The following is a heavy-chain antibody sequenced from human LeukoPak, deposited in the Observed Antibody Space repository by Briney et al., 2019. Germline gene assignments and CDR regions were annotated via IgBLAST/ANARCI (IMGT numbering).Heavy chain of an antibody. J-gene: IGHJ4*02. D-gene: IGHD4-17*01. Sequence: PGGSLRLSCAASGFTFSSYAVAWVRQAPGKGLEWVSSITSSDRTYYADSVKGRFTISRDNSKNTLYMEMTSLRAEDTAVYYCAKGDYGDCYWGQGTLVTVSS. CDR3: AKGDYGDCY. CDR2: ITSSDRT. CDR1: GFTFSSYA. V-gene: IGHV3-23*01.